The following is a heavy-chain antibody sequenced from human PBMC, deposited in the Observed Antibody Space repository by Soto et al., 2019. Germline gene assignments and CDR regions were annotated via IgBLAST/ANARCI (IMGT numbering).Heavy chain of an antibody. Sequence: QVQLVESGGGVVQPGRSLRLSCAASGFTFSSYGMHWVRQAPGKGLEWVAVISYDGSNKYYADSVKGRFTISRDNSKNPLYLQMNSLRAEDTAVYYCENGISSTVPYGGLYNWFEPWGQGTLVTVSS. J-gene: IGHJ5*02. CDR3: ENGISSTVPYGGLYNWFEP. CDR2: ISYDGSNK. CDR1: GFTFSSYG. V-gene: IGHV3-30*18. D-gene: IGHD4-17*01.